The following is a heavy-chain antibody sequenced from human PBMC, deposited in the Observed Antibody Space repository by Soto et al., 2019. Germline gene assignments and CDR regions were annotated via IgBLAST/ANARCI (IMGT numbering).Heavy chain of an antibody. D-gene: IGHD2-2*01. J-gene: IGHJ4*02. Sequence: QVQLVESGGGVVQPGRSLRLSCAASGFTFSSYGMHWVRQAPGKGLEWVAVISYDGSNKYYADSVKGRFTISRDNSKNTLYLQMKSLRAEDTAVYYCAKIRPRYCSSTSCHQPFDYWGQGTLVTVSS. CDR2: ISYDGSNK. CDR1: GFTFSSYG. V-gene: IGHV3-30*18. CDR3: AKIRPRYCSSTSCHQPFDY.